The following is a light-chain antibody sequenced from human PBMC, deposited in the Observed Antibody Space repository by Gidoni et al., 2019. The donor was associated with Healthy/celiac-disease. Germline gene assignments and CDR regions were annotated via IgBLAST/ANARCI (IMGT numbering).Light chain of an antibody. J-gene: IGKJ1*01. CDR2: KAS. CDR1: QSISSW. Sequence: DIQMIHSPSTLSASVGDRVTITCRASQSISSWLAWYQQKPGKAPKLLIYKASSLESGVPSRFSGSGSGTEFTLTISSLQPDDFATYYCQQYNSYWTFGQGTKVEIK. CDR3: QQYNSYWT. V-gene: IGKV1-5*03.